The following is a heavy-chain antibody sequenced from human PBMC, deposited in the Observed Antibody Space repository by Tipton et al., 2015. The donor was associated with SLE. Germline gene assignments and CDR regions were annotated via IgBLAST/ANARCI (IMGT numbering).Heavy chain of an antibody. D-gene: IGHD3-10*01. V-gene: IGHV4-61*02. CDR3: ARDRRGWYFDL. CDR1: GGSISSGSYY. Sequence: TLSLTCTVSGGSISSGSYYWSWIRQPAGKGLEWIGRIYTSGSTNYNPSLKSRFTISVDTSKNQFSLKLTYVTAADTAVYYCARDRRGWYFDLWGRGTLVTVSS. J-gene: IGHJ2*01. CDR2: IYTSGST.